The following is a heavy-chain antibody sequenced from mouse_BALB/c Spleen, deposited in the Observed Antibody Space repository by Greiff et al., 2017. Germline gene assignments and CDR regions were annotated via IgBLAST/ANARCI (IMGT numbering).Heavy chain of an antibody. CDR2: ISYDGSN. Sequence: EVKLMESGPGLVKPSQSLSLTCSVTGYSITSGYYWNWIRQFPGNKLEWMGYISYDGSNNYNPSLKNRISITRDTSKNQFFLKLNSVTTEDTATYYCAREEYYGRPFAYWGQGTLVTVSA. D-gene: IGHD1-1*01. J-gene: IGHJ3*01. CDR1: GYSITSGYY. CDR3: AREEYYGRPFAY. V-gene: IGHV3-6*02.